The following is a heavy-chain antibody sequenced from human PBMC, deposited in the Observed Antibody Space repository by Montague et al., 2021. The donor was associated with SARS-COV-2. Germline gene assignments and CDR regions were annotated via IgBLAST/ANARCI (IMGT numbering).Heavy chain of an antibody. Sequence: SLRLSCAASGFTFDDHAMLWVRQPPGKGLEWVSRISWNGGSIGYADSVKGRFTISRDNVKNSLFLEMSSLRVDDTAFYYCASQPNHFGEPYWGRGTLVTVSS. CDR1: GFTFDDHA. D-gene: IGHD3-10*01. V-gene: IGHV3-9*01. CDR3: ASQPNHFGEPY. J-gene: IGHJ4*02. CDR2: ISWNGGSI.